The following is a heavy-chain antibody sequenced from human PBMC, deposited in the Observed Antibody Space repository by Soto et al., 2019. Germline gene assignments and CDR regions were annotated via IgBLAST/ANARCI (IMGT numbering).Heavy chain of an antibody. CDR1: GGSISSGGYY. CDR3: ARYLNVGGFDY. CDR2: IYYSGST. J-gene: IGHJ4*02. D-gene: IGHD3-16*01. Sequence: QVQLQESGPGLEKPSQTLSLTCTVSGGSISSGGYYWSWIRQHPGKGLEWIGYIYYSGSTYYNPSLKSRVTISVDTSKKQFSLKLSSLTAADTAIYYCARYLNVGGFDYWGQGTLVTVSS. V-gene: IGHV4-31*03.